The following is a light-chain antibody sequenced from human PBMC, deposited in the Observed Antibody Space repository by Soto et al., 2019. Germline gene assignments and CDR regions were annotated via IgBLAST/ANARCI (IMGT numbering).Light chain of an antibody. Sequence: DIQMAQSPSTLSASVGDRVTITCRASQSIGTSLAWYQQKPEKAPKLLIYKTSSLESGVPSRFSGSGSGTEFPLTISSLQPDDFATYFCQQYNSYPMTFGQGTRLEIK. J-gene: IGKJ5*01. CDR1: QSIGTS. CDR2: KTS. CDR3: QQYNSYPMT. V-gene: IGKV1-5*03.